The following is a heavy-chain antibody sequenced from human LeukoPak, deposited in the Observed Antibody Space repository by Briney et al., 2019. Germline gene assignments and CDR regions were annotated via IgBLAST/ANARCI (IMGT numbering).Heavy chain of an antibody. D-gene: IGHD4-17*01. V-gene: IGHV3-48*03. Sequence: PGGSLRLSCAASGFAFSSYEMNWVRQAPGKGLEWVSYISTSVSTIYCGDSVKGRFTISRDNAKNSLFLQMNILRAEDTAVYYCARGSDYGVGAFDIWGQGTMVTVSS. CDR2: ISTSVSTI. J-gene: IGHJ3*02. CDR3: ARGSDYGVGAFDI. CDR1: GFAFSSYE.